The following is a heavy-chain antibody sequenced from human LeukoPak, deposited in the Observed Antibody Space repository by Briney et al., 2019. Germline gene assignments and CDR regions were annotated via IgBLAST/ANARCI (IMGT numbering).Heavy chain of an antibody. V-gene: IGHV3-23*01. J-gene: IGHJ4*02. CDR3: VREPTRQFPILSPDFDY. CDR2: ITGSGDST. Sequence: GGSLRLSCAASGFTFTNCAMSWVRQAPGKGLEWVSGITGSGDSTYYADSVKGRFIVSRDSSKNTLFLHMKSLTAEDTAVYYCVREPTRQFPILSPDFDYWGQGTLVTVSS. D-gene: IGHD2-21*01. CDR1: GFTFTNCA.